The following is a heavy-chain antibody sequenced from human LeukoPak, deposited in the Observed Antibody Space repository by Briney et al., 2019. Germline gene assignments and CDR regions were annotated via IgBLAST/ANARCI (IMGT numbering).Heavy chain of an antibody. CDR1: GFTFDDYA. D-gene: IGHD3-22*01. V-gene: IGHV3-9*01. Sequence: GRSLRLSCAASGFTFDDYAMHWVRQAPGKGLEWVSGISWNSGSIGYADSVKGRFTISRDNAKNSLYLQMNSLRAEDTAVYYCATYSSLNRREFQYWGQGTLLTVSS. J-gene: IGHJ1*01. CDR2: ISWNSGSI. CDR3: ATYSSLNRREFQY.